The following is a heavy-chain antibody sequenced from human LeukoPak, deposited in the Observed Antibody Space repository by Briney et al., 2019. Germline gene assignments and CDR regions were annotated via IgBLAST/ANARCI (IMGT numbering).Heavy chain of an antibody. V-gene: IGHV3-23*01. J-gene: IGHJ6*02. CDR2: ISGTDFRL. CDR3: AKDGYCSSTSCYLYYYYYGMDV. CDR1: GFTLSNYP. D-gene: IGHD2-2*03. Sequence: GGSLRLSCVASGFTLSNYPMTWVRQAPGKGLEWVSAISGTDFRLFYSDSVEGRFTISRDNSKNTLYLQMNSLRAEDTAVYYCAKDGYCSSTSCYLYYYYYGMDVWGQGTTVTVSS.